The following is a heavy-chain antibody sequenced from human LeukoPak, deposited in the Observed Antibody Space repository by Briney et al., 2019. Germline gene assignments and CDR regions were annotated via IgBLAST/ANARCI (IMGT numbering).Heavy chain of an antibody. Sequence: GGSLRLSCAASGFTFSDYYMSWIRQAPGKGLEWVSYISSSSSTIYYADSVKGRFTISRDNAKNSLYLQMNSLRAEDTAVYYCATIFGVVIGFHYYMDVWGKGTTVTVSS. CDR1: GFTFSDYY. CDR3: ATIFGVVIGFHYYMDV. D-gene: IGHD3-3*01. J-gene: IGHJ6*03. CDR2: ISSSSSTI. V-gene: IGHV3-11*04.